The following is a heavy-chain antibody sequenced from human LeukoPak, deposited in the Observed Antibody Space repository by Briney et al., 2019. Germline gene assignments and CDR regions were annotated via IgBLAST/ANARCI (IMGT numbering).Heavy chain of an antibody. J-gene: IGHJ3*01. Sequence: PGGSLRLSCAASEFTFSTYCMHWVRQAPGKGLVWVSRINSDGTNTDYADSVKGRFTISRDNAKNTLYMQMNSLRVDDTTVYYCVREASGVSSSAFDVWDQGTMVTVSS. CDR2: INSDGTNT. CDR1: EFTFSTYC. V-gene: IGHV3-74*01. D-gene: IGHD1-26*01. CDR3: VREASGVSSSAFDV.